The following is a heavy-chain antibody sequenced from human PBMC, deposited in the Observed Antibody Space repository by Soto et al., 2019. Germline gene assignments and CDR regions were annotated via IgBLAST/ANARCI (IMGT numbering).Heavy chain of an antibody. CDR2: IKSKTDGGTT. D-gene: IGHD3-10*01. Sequence: EVQLVESGGGLVKPGGSLRLSCAASGFTFSNAWMNWVRQAPGKGLEWVGHIKSKTDGGTTDYAAPVKGRFTISRDDSKNTLYLQMNSLKTEDTAVYYCTTDRSGDVWGQGTTVTVSS. CDR3: TTDRSGDV. CDR1: GFTFSNAW. V-gene: IGHV3-15*07. J-gene: IGHJ6*02.